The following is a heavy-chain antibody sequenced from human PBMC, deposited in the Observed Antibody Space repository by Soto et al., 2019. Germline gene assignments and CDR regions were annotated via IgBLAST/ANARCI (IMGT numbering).Heavy chain of an antibody. J-gene: IGHJ5*02. CDR3: AFGPLIAVADNWFDP. Sequence: GASVKVSCKASGYTFTSYGISWVRQAPGQGLEWMGWISAYNGNTNYAQKLQGRVTMTTDTSTSTAYMELRSLRSDDTAVYYCAFGPLIAVADNWFDPWGQGTLVTVSS. V-gene: IGHV1-18*01. CDR1: GYTFTSYG. CDR2: ISAYNGNT. D-gene: IGHD6-19*01.